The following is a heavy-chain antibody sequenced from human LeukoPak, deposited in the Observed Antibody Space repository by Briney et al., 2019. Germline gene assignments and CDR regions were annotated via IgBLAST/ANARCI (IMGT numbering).Heavy chain of an antibody. J-gene: IGHJ4*02. Sequence: GGSLRLSCVASGITFSSYSMNWVRQAPGKGLEWVSYISSFSGTINYADSVKGRFTISRDNAKYSLYLQMNSLRAEDTAVYYCARDQGGVGYWGQGTLVTVSS. V-gene: IGHV3-48*01. CDR3: ARDQGGVGY. CDR1: GITFSSYS. D-gene: IGHD3-16*01. CDR2: ISSFSGTI.